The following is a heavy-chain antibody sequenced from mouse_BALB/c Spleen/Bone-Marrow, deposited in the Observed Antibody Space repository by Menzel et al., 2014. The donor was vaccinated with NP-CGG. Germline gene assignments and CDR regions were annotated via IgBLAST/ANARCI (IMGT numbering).Heavy chain of an antibody. Sequence: QVQLQQSGAELVKPGASVKLSCKASGYTFSSYYMYWVKQRPGLGLEWIGEINPSNGGTKFNEKFKSKATLTVDKSSSTAYMQLSSLTSEDSAVYYCTRSNYGYWYFDVWGAGTTVTVSS. CDR2: INPSNGGT. D-gene: IGHD1-1*01. CDR1: GYTFSSYY. V-gene: IGHV1S81*02. CDR3: TRSNYGYWYFDV. J-gene: IGHJ1*01.